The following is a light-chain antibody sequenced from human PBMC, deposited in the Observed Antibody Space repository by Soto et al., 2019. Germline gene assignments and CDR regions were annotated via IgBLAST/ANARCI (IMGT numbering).Light chain of an antibody. CDR3: QQYNSYSIT. CDR1: QSISSW. J-gene: IGKJ5*01. CDR2: DAS. V-gene: IGKV1-5*01. Sequence: ASVGDRVTITCPASQSISSWLAWYQQKPGKAPKLLIYDASSLESGVPSRFSGSGSGTEFTLTISSLQPDDFATYYCQQYNSYSITFGQGTRLEIK.